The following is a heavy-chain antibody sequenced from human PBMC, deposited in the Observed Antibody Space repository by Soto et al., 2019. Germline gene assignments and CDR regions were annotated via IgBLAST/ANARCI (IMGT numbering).Heavy chain of an antibody. D-gene: IGHD6-19*01. J-gene: IGHJ4*02. CDR1: GYTFTSYG. CDR2: ISAYNGNT. V-gene: IGHV1-18*01. CDR3: ARDSLQQWLVPWYY. Sequence: QVQLVQSGAEVKKPGASVKVSCKASGYTFTSYGISWVRQAPGQGLEWMGWISAYNGNTNYAQKLQGRVTMTTDTXXSTAYMERRSLRSDDTAVYYCARDSLQQWLVPWYYWGQGTLVTVSS.